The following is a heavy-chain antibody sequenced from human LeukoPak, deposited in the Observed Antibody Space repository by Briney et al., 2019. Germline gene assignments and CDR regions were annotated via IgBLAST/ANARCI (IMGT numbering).Heavy chain of an antibody. CDR3: ARARGGYDLDY. CDR2: ISSSSSTI. D-gene: IGHD5-12*01. Sequence: GGSLRLSCAASGFTFSSYSMNWVRQAPGKGLEWVSYISSSSSTIYYADSVKGRFTISRDNVKNSLYLQMNSLRVEDTAVYYCARARGGYDLDYWGQGTLVTVSS. V-gene: IGHV3-48*04. J-gene: IGHJ4*02. CDR1: GFTFSSYS.